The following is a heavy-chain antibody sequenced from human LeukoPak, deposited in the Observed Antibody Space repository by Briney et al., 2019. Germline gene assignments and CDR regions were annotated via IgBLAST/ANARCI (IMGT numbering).Heavy chain of an antibody. Sequence: SETLSLTCTVSGASISSYYWSWIRQPAGKGLEWIGRIYTSGSTTYNPSLKSRVTMPADTSKNQLSLKLSSVTAADTAVYYCARDYYDSSGYPFCDYWGQGTLVTVSS. D-gene: IGHD3-22*01. J-gene: IGHJ4*02. CDR1: GASISSYY. CDR3: ARDYYDSSGYPFCDY. V-gene: IGHV4-4*07. CDR2: IYTSGST.